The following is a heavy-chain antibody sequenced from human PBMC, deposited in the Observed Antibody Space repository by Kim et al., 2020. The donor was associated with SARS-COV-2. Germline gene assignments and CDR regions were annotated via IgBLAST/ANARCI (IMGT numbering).Heavy chain of an antibody. CDR3: ARDQVDCSGGSCYEGWFDP. CDR2: IYSGGST. V-gene: IGHV3-53*01. CDR1: GFTVSSNY. J-gene: IGHJ5*02. Sequence: GGSLRLSCAASGFTVSSNYMSWVRQAPGKGLEWVSVIYSGGSTYYADSVKGRFTISRDNSKNTLYLQMNSLRAEDTAVYYCARDQVDCSGGSCYEGWFDPWGQGTLVTVSS. D-gene: IGHD2-15*01.